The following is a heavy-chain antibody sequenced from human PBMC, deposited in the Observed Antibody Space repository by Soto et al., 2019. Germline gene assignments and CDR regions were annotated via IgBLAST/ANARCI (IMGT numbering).Heavy chain of an antibody. J-gene: IGHJ4*02. CDR1: TFTLSNYW. CDR3: AKDPSLRCFDY. Sequence: EVHLVDSGGGLVQPGGSLRLSCRASTFTLSNYWMHWVRQAPGKGLVWVSGISGSGGSTHYADSVKGRFTISRDNSKNTLYLQMNSLRAEDTAVYYCAKDPSLRCFDYWGQGTLVTVSS. CDR2: ISGSGGST. V-gene: IGHV3-23*04. D-gene: IGHD4-17*01.